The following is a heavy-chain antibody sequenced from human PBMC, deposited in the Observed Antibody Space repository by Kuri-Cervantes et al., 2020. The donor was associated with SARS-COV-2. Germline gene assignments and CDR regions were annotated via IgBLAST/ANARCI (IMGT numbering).Heavy chain of an antibody. CDR2: IYHSGST. CDR3: ASSIYCSSTSCYTYGHFDY. V-gene: IGHV4-34*01. Sequence: SCAVYGGSFSGYYWSWIRQPPGKGLEWIGSIYHSGSTYYNPSLKSRVTISVDTSKNQFSLKLSSVTAADTAVYYCASSIYCSSTSCYTYGHFDYWGQGTLVTVSS. CDR1: GGSFSGYY. D-gene: IGHD2-2*02. J-gene: IGHJ4*02.